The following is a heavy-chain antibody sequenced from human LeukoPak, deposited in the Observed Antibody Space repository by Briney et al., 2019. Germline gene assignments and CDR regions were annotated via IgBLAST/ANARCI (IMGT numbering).Heavy chain of an antibody. Sequence: GGSLRLSCAASGFTFSSYWMHWVRQAPGKGLEWVAVISYDGSNKYYADSVKGRFTISRDNSKNTLYLQMNSLRAEDTAVYYCAGADYYDSSGYYGYWGQGTLVTVSS. CDR1: GFTFSSYW. D-gene: IGHD3-22*01. J-gene: IGHJ4*02. CDR2: ISYDGSNK. CDR3: AGADYYDSSGYYGY. V-gene: IGHV3-30*03.